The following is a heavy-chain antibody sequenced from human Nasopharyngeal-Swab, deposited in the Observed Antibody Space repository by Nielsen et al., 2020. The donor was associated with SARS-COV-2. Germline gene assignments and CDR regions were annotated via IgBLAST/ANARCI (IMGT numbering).Heavy chain of an antibody. CDR1: GGSISSDNYF. V-gene: IGHV4-31*03. J-gene: IGHJ3*01. Sequence: SETLSLTCTASGGSISSDNYFWSWLRQRPGKGLEWIGYIHYTGKTYYNSSLESRITISLDTSRNQFSLMLRSVTAADTAVYYCAKEVINQAVSDAFDFWGQGTMVTVSS. CDR2: IHYTGKT. CDR3: AKEVINQAVSDAFDF. D-gene: IGHD3-16*02.